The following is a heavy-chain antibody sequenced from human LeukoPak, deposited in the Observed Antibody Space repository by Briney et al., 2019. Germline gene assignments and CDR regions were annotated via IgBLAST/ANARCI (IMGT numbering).Heavy chain of an antibody. CDR1: GFRFNIYS. J-gene: IGHJ6*02. V-gene: IGHV3-48*02. Sequence: GGSLRLSCAASGFRFNIYSLNWVRQAPGKGLEWILYISSDSSTIYYGDSVKGRFTISRDNAKNSLHLQLTSLRDEDTAVYYCARDGLGADTFDLWGQGTAVTVSS. D-gene: IGHD5-18*01. CDR3: ARDGLGADTFDL. CDR2: ISSDSSTI.